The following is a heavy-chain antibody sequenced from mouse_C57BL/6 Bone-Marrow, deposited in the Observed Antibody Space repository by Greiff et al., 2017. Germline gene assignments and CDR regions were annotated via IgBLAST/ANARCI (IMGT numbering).Heavy chain of an antibody. CDR3: TIYDCYSWCAY. D-gene: IGHD2-3*01. V-gene: IGHV14-4*01. CDR1: GFNIKDDY. J-gene: IGHJ3*01. Sequence: VQLQQSGAELVRPGASVKLSCTASGFNIKDDYMHWVKQRPEQGLEWIGWIDPGNGDTEYASQFQGKATITTDNSSNTAYLQLSSLTSEDTAVYYCTIYDCYSWCAYWGQGTLVTVSA. CDR2: IDPGNGDT.